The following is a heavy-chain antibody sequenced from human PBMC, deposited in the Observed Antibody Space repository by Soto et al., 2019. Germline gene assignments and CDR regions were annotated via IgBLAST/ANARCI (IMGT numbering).Heavy chain of an antibody. V-gene: IGHV4-59*01. J-gene: IGHJ3*02. CDR3: ARRYGYAFDI. CDR2: IYYSGSS. D-gene: IGHD4-17*01. Sequence: QVQLQESGPGLVKPSETLSLTCTVSGGSISSYYWSWIRQPPGKGLEWIVYIYYSGSSNNKPSLKSRVTISVDTSKNQFSLKLSSVTAADTAVYYCARRYGYAFDIWGQGTMVTVSS. CDR1: GGSISSYY.